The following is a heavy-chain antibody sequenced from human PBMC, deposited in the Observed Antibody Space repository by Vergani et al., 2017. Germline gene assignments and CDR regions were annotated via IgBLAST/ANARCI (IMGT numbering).Heavy chain of an antibody. D-gene: IGHD4-11*01. V-gene: IGHV4-34*01. CDR1: GGSFTSYH. Sequence: QVQLQQWGGGLLKPSETLSLTCVVNGGSFTSYHWTWIRQSPGEGLEWVGDIDHTGRPDYNPSLKSLLTMSVDKSPNQFSLTLNSVTATDTAIYFCARVNTETNGHLYYYYYMDVWGQGTAVTVS. J-gene: IGHJ6*03. CDR3: ARVNTETNGHLYYYYYMDV. CDR2: IDHTGRP.